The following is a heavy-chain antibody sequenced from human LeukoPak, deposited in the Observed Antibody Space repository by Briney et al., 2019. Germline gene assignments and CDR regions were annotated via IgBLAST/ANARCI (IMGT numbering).Heavy chain of an antibody. CDR1: GGSISTYY. Sequence: PSETLSLTCTVSGGSISTYYWSWIRQPPGKGLEWIGYIYHSGSTNYNPSLKSRITISVDTSKNQFSLKLSSVTAADTAVYYCARDRSSSWYEGPFDYWGQGTLVTVSS. D-gene: IGHD6-13*01. J-gene: IGHJ4*02. CDR2: IYHSGST. CDR3: ARDRSSSWYEGPFDY. V-gene: IGHV4-59*12.